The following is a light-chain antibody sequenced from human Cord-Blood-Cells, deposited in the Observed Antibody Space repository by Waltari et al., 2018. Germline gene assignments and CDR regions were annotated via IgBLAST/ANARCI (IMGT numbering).Light chain of an antibody. CDR1: SSDVGSYNL. Sequence: QSALTQPASVSGSPGQSITISCTGTSSDVGSYNLVSWYQQHPGKAPKLMIYEGSKRPSGVSNRFSGSKSGNTASLTISELQAEDEADYYCCSYAGSARVFGGGTKLTVL. V-gene: IGLV2-23*01. J-gene: IGLJ3*02. CDR3: CSYAGSARV. CDR2: EGS.